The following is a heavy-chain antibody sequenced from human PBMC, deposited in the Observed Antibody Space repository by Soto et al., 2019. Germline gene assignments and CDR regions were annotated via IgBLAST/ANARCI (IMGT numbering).Heavy chain of an antibody. V-gene: IGHV5-51*01. CDR1: C. D-gene: IGHD1-26*01. CDR3: ARRAWETYYFDF. CDR2: VYPDDSDT. Sequence: CSGRVLQRPKKGLEWMGVVYPDDSDTRYSPSFQGQVTISADKSVSTAYLQWSSLKASDTAMYFCARRAWETYYFDFWGQGTLVTVSS. J-gene: IGHJ4*02.